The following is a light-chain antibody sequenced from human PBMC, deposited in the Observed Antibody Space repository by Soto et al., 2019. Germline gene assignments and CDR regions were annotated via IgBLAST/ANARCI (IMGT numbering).Light chain of an antibody. CDR2: GAS. CDR3: QQYGSSPYT. V-gene: IGKV3-20*01. Sequence: EIVLTQSPGTLSLSPGERATLSCRASQSVTSSYLAWYQQQPGQAPRLLIYGASSRVTGIPDRFSGSGSGTDFTLTISRLEPEDFAVYYCQQYGSSPYTFGQVTKLEIK. CDR1: QSVTSSY. J-gene: IGKJ2*01.